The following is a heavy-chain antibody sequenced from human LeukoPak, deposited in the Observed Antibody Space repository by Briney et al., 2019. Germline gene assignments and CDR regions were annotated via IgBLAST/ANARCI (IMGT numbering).Heavy chain of an antibody. CDR3: ARRRSSSE. CDR2: IYTSGST. V-gene: IGHV4-61*02. Sequence: SQTLSLTCAVSGGSISSGSYYWSWIRQPAGKGLEWIGRIYTSGSTDYNPSLKSRVTISVDTSMNHFSLHLSSVTAADTAVYYCARRRSSSEWGQGTLVTVSS. CDR1: GGSISSGSYY. J-gene: IGHJ4*02. D-gene: IGHD6-6*01.